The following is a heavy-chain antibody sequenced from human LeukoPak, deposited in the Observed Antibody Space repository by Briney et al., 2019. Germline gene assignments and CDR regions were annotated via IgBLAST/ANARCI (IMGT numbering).Heavy chain of an antibody. D-gene: IGHD2-15*01. CDR2: IYYSGST. J-gene: IGHJ4*02. Sequence: SETLSLTCTVSGGSISSYYWSWIRQPPGKGLEWIGYIYYSGSTNYNPSLKSRVTIPVDTSKNQFSLKLSSVTAADTAVYYCAREVVVVAATYFDHWGQGTLVTVST. CDR1: GGSISSYY. CDR3: AREVVVVAATYFDH. V-gene: IGHV4-59*01.